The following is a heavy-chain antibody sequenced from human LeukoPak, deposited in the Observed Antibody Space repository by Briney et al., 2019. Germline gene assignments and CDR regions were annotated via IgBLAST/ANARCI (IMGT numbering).Heavy chain of an antibody. D-gene: IGHD3-10*02. Sequence: GGSLRLSCAVSGFTFDDYGMNWVRQAPGKGLEWVSYISSSGSTIYYADSVKGRFTISRDNAKNSLYLQMNSLRAEDTAVYYCAELGITMIGGVWGKGTTVTISS. CDR2: ISSSGSTI. CDR3: AELGITMIGGV. V-gene: IGHV3-48*03. J-gene: IGHJ6*04. CDR1: GFTFDDYG.